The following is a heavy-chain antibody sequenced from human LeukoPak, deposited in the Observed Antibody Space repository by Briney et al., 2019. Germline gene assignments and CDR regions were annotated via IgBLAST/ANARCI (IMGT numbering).Heavy chain of an antibody. CDR1: GYTFTSYD. CDR2: MNPNSGNT. V-gene: IGHV1-8*03. CDR3: ARGSTYDFWSGYPNWFDP. J-gene: IGHJ5*02. Sequence: ASVKVSCKASGYTFTSYDINGVRQATGQGLEWMGWMNPNSGNTGYAQKFQGRVTITRNTSISTAYMELSSLRSEDTAVYYCARGSTYDFWSGYPNWFDPWGQGTLVTVSS. D-gene: IGHD3-3*01.